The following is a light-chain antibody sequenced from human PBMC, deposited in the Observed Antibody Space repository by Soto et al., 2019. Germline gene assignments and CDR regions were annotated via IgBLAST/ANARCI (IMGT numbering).Light chain of an antibody. Sequence: QSVLTQPPSASGTPGQRVTISCSGRTSNIGSNTLNWYQQLPGTAPKLLMYRNNERPSGVPDRFSGSKSGTSASLAISGLQSEDEADYYWSAWDDSLNGLLFGGGTKLTV. V-gene: IGLV1-44*01. CDR1: TSNIGSNT. CDR3: SAWDDSLNGLL. J-gene: IGLJ2*01. CDR2: RNN.